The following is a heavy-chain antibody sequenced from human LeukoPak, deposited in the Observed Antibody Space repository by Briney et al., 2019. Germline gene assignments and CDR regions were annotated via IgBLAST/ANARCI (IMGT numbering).Heavy chain of an antibody. CDR2: MNPNSGNT. D-gene: IGHD6-19*01. CDR3: ARHSSGWYGGNWFDP. V-gene: IGHV1-8*01. J-gene: IGHJ5*02. Sequence: ASVTVSCKASGYTFTSYDINWVRQAPGQGREWMGWMNPNSGNTVYAQKFQGRVTMTRNTSISTAYMELSSLRSEDTAVYYCARHSSGWYGGNWFDPWGQGTLVTVSS. CDR1: GYTFTSYD.